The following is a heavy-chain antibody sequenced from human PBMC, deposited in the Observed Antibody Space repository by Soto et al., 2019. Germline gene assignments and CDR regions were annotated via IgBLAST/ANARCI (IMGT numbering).Heavy chain of an antibody. CDR3: ARDDAFGNENGFDI. CDR1: GFPFSTYG. CDR2: IVSDGSAK. Sequence: GGSLRLSCAASGFPFSTYGFHWVRQAPGKGLEWVAVIVSDGSAKYHADSVEGRFTISRDNSKDTLYLQMNSLRAEDTAVYYCARDDAFGNENGFDIWGQGTMVTVSS. D-gene: IGHD1-1*01. V-gene: IGHV3-33*01. J-gene: IGHJ3*02.